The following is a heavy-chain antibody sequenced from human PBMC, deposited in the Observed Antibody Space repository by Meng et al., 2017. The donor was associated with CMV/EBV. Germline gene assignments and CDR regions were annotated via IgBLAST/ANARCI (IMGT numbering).Heavy chain of an antibody. D-gene: IGHD2-21*02. CDR1: GFTFSSDG. Sequence: VQLVEFGGGVVQPGGSLRLSCAAVGFTFSSDGMHWVRQAPGKGLEWVAFIRYDGSNKYYADSVKGRFTISRDNSKNTLYLQMNSLRAEDTAVYYCAKSSCGGDCYHDYWGQGTLVTVSS. J-gene: IGHJ4*02. V-gene: IGHV3-30*02. CDR3: AKSSCGGDCYHDY. CDR2: IRYDGSNK.